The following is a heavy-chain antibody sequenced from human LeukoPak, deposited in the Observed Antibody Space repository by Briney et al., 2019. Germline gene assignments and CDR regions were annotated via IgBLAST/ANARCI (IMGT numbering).Heavy chain of an antibody. D-gene: IGHD5-12*01. V-gene: IGHV3-48*03. CDR2: ISSNGKTL. J-gene: IGHJ4*02. CDR3: VRASYTGFDLHFDQ. CDR1: GFAFSGRE. Sequence: QPGGSLRLSCSASGFAFSGREMAWVRQAPGKGLEWVSYISSNGKTLLHADSVKGRITISRDNAKKSLYLQLGGLRVEDSAFYYCVRASYTGFDLHFDQWGQGTLVTVSS.